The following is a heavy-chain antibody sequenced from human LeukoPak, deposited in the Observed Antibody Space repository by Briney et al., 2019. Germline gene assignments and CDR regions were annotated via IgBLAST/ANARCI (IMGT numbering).Heavy chain of an antibody. J-gene: IGHJ4*02. CDR1: GGSFSGYY. CDR2: INHSGST. Sequence: SETLSLTCAVYGGSFSGYYWSWIRQPPGKGQEWIGEINHSGSTNYNPSLKSRVTISVDTSKNQFSLKLSSVTAADTAVYYCAMLADCSGGSCYPYYFDYWGQGTLVTASS. D-gene: IGHD2-15*01. CDR3: AMLADCSGGSCYPYYFDY. V-gene: IGHV4-34*01.